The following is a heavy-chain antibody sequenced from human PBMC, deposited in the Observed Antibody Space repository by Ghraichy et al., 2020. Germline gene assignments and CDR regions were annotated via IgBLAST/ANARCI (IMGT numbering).Heavy chain of an antibody. V-gene: IGHV3-74*01. Sequence: LSLTCAASGFTFSSHWMHWVRQGPGKGLVWVSRITSDGSSTNYADSVKGRFTISRDNAKNTLYLQMNSLSADDTAVYYCTRDLPGDQTYYFDLWGRGTLVTVSS. J-gene: IGHJ2*01. CDR1: GFTFSSHW. CDR3: TRDLPGDQTYYFDL. CDR2: ITSDGSST. D-gene: IGHD7-27*01.